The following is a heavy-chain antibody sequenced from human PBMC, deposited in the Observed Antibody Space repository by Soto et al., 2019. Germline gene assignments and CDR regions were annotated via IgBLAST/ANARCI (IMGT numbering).Heavy chain of an antibody. CDR3: ARDVGYCISTSCYSWFDP. V-gene: IGHV4-4*02. CDR2: IYHSGST. D-gene: IGHD2-2*02. CDR1: GGSISSNKW. Sequence: SETLSLTCAVSGGSISSNKWWSWVRQPPGKGLEWIGEIYHSGSTNYNPSLKSRVSISVDTSKDQFSLKLTSVTAADTAVYYCARDVGYCISTSCYSWFDPWGQGTLVTVS. J-gene: IGHJ5*02.